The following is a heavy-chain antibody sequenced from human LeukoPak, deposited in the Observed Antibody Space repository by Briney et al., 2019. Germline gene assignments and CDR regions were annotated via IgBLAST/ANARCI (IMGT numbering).Heavy chain of an antibody. Sequence: GGSLRLSCAASGITFRSYAMSWVRQAPGKGLEWVSSIDRSGGYMFYADSVKGRFIISRDNAKDSLYLQMSSLRVEDTAVYYCLRGDRRDYWGQGTLVTVSS. CDR2: IDRSGGYM. CDR3: LRGDRRDY. J-gene: IGHJ4*02. CDR1: GITFRSYA. V-gene: IGHV3-21*06.